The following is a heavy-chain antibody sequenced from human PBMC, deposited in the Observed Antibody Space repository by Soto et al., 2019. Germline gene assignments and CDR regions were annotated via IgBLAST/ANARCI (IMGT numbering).Heavy chain of an antibody. Sequence: GESLKISCKGSGYSFTSYWISWVRQMPGKGLEWMGRIDPSDSYTNYSPSFQGHVTISADKSISTAYLQWSSLKASDTAMYYCARERYYYDSSGYYHSYGMDVWGQGTTVTVSS. D-gene: IGHD3-22*01. V-gene: IGHV5-10-1*01. CDR1: GYSFTSYW. J-gene: IGHJ6*02. CDR2: IDPSDSYT. CDR3: ARERYYYDSSGYYHSYGMDV.